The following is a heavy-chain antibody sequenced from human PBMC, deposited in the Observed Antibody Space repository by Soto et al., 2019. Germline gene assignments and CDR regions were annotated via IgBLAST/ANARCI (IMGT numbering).Heavy chain of an antibody. CDR2: INPNSGGT. CDR1: GYTFTGYY. Sequence: ASVKVSCKASGYTFTGYYMHWVRQAPGQGLEWMGWINPNSGGTNYAQKFQGRVTMTRDTSISTAYMELSRLRSDDTAVYYCARGPIAVAGTVWFDPWGQGTLVTVSS. CDR3: ARGPIAVAGTVWFDP. J-gene: IGHJ5*02. V-gene: IGHV1-2*02. D-gene: IGHD6-19*01.